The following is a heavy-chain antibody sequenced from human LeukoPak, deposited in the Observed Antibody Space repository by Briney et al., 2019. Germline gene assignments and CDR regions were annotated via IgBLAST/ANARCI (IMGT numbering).Heavy chain of an antibody. D-gene: IGHD3-3*01. V-gene: IGHV3-33*01. Sequence: GGSLRLSCAASGFTFSSYGMHWVRQAPGKGLEWVAVIWYDGSNKYYADSVKGRFTISGGNSKNTLYLQMNSLRAEDTAVYYCARNVLRVVDYYYYGMDVWGQGTTVTVSS. CDR1: GFTFSSYG. CDR3: ARNVLRVVDYYYYGMDV. CDR2: IWYDGSNK. J-gene: IGHJ6*02.